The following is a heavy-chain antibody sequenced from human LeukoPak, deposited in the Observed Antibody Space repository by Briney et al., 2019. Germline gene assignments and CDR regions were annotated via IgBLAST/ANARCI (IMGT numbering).Heavy chain of an antibody. CDR3: ARGPTYYYDSSGRQALGY. CDR2: MNPNSGNT. V-gene: IGHV1-8*01. D-gene: IGHD3-22*01. Sequence: GASVKVSCTASGYTFTSYDINWVRQATGQGLEWMGCMNPNSGNTGYAQKFQGRVTMTRNTSISTAYMELSSLRSEDTAVYYCARGPTYYYDSSGRQALGYWGQGTLVTVSS. J-gene: IGHJ4*02. CDR1: GYTFTSYD.